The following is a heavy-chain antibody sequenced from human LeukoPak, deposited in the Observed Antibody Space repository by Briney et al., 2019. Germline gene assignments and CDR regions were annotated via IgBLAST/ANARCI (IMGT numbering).Heavy chain of an antibody. CDR1: GFTVSSNY. J-gene: IGHJ4*02. CDR3: ARDVGYDTYFDY. V-gene: IGHV3-66*01. Sequence: GGSLRLSCAASGFTVSSNYMSWVRQAPGKGLEWVSVIYSGGSTYYADSVKGRFTISRDNSKNTLYLQMGSLRAEDMAVYYCARDVGYDTYFDYWGQGTLVTVSS. CDR2: IYSGGST. D-gene: IGHD3-22*01.